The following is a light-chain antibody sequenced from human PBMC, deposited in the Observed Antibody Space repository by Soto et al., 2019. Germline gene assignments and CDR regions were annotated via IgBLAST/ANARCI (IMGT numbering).Light chain of an antibody. CDR1: SSDVGGYNF. CDR2: DVT. J-gene: IGLJ1*01. V-gene: IGLV2-14*03. CDR3: SSYTSSSTYV. Sequence: QPASVSGSPGQSIAISCTGTSSDVGGYNFVSWYQQHPGKAPKLMIYDVTNRPSGVSDRFSGSKSGNTASLTISGLQAEDEADYYCSSYTSSSTYVFGTGTKVTVL.